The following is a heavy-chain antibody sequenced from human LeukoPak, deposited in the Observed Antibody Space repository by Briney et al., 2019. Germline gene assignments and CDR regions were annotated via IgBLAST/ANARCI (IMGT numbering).Heavy chain of an antibody. CDR1: GFTFDDYA. J-gene: IGHJ4*02. Sequence: GGSLRLSCAASGFTFDDYAMHWVRQAPGKGLEWVSGISWNSGNIGYADSVKGRFTISRDNAKNSLYLQMNSLGAEDTALYYCAKGASSDIAAAGSLFDHWGQGSLVTVSS. CDR2: ISWNSGNI. V-gene: IGHV3-9*01. D-gene: IGHD6-13*01. CDR3: AKGASSDIAAAGSLFDH.